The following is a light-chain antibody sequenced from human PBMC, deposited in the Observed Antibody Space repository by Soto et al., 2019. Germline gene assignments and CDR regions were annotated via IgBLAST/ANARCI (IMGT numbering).Light chain of an antibody. Sequence: ETVLTQSPGTLSLSPGERATLSCRASQTIRSNYLAWYRQTPGQAPRLLIYGASNRATGIADRCSGSGSGTDFSLIISRLEPEDFALYYCQQYGSSPWTVGQGPKVEIK. V-gene: IGKV3-20*01. CDR2: GAS. J-gene: IGKJ1*01. CDR1: QTIRSNY. CDR3: QQYGSSPWT.